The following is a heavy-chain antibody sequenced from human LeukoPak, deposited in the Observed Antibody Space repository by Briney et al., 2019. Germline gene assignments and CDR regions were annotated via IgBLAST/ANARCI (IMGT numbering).Heavy chain of an antibody. V-gene: IGHV3-23*01. CDR1: GFIFSDYA. CDR2: ISGSAIAT. Sequence: GGSLTLSCAASGFIFSDYAMSWVRQAPREGLEWVSAISGSAIATYYADSVKGRLTISRDNSKNTLYLQMNRLRAEDTAVYYCAKLPSGSYQGYFDYWGQGMLVTVSS. D-gene: IGHD1-26*01. J-gene: IGHJ4*03. CDR3: AKLPSGSYQGYFDY.